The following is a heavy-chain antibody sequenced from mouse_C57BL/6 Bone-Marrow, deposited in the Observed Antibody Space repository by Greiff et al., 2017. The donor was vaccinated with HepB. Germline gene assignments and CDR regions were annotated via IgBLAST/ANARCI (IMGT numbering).Heavy chain of an antibody. CDR3: ARGYYDYDGFAY. V-gene: IGHV1-7*01. CDR2: INPSSGYT. D-gene: IGHD2-4*01. J-gene: IGHJ3*01. CDR1: GYTFTSYW. Sequence: QVQLQQSGPELVKPGASVKLSCKASGYTFTSYWMHWVKQRPGQGLEWIGYINPSSGYTKYNQKFKDKATLTADKSSSTAYMQLSSLTYEDSAVYYCARGYYDYDGFAYWGQGTLVTVSA.